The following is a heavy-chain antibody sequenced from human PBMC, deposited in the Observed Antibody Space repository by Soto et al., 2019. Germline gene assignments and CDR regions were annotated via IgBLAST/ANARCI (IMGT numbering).Heavy chain of an antibody. Sequence: QTGGSLRLSCAASGFTFSSYAMSWVRQAPGKGLEWVSAISGSGGSTYYADSVKGRFTISRDNSKNTLYLQMNSLRAEDTAVYYCARGEGYXSSTSCYTPPYYYGMDVWGQGTTVTVSS. D-gene: IGHD2-2*02. V-gene: IGHV3-23*01. CDR3: ARGEGYXSSTSCYTPPYYYGMDV. J-gene: IGHJ6*02. CDR2: ISGSGGST. CDR1: GFTFSSYA.